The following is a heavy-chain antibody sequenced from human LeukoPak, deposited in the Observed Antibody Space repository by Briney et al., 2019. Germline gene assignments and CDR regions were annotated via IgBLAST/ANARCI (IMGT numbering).Heavy chain of an antibody. V-gene: IGHV5-51*01. D-gene: IGHD3-9*01. Sequence: GESLKISCKGSGYSFTSYWIGWVRQMPGKGLEWMEIIYPGDSDTRYSPSFQGQVTISADKSISTAYLQWSSLKASDTAMYYCARQAWYFDWLNWFDPWGQGTLVTVSS. CDR2: IYPGDSDT. CDR1: GYSFTSYW. J-gene: IGHJ5*02. CDR3: ARQAWYFDWLNWFDP.